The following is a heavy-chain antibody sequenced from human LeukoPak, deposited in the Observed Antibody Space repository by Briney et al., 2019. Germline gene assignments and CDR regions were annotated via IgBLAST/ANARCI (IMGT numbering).Heavy chain of an antibody. V-gene: IGHV4-34*01. CDR2: INHSGST. CDR3: ARRWPYCSGGSCYWYFDL. CDR1: GGSFSGYY. D-gene: IGHD2-15*01. J-gene: IGHJ2*01. Sequence: SETLSLTCAVYGGSFSGYYWSWIRQPPGKGLEWIGEINHSGSTNFNPSLKSRVTVSLDTSENQFSLKLSSVTAAETAVYYCARRWPYCSGGSCYWYFDLWGRGTLVTVSS.